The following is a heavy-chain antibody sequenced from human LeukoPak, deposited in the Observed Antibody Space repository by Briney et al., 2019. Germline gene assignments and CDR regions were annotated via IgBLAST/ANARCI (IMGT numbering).Heavy chain of an antibody. CDR2: INPNSGGT. V-gene: IGHV1-2*02. CDR3: ARDRSSTVTTGFWFDP. CDR1: GYTFTGYY. J-gene: IGHJ5*02. D-gene: IGHD4-11*01. Sequence: ASVKVSCKASGYTFTGYYMHWVRQAPGQGLEWMGWINPNSGGTNYAQKFQGRVTMTRDTSISTAYMELSRLRSDDTAVHYCARDRSSTVTTGFWFDPWGQGTLVTVSS.